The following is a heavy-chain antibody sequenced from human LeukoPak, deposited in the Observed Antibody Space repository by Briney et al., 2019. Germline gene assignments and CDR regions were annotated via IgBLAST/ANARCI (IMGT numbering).Heavy chain of an antibody. V-gene: IGHV3-21*01. J-gene: IGHJ5*02. Sequence: GGSLRLSCAASGFTFSSYSMNWVRQAPGKGLEWVSSISSSSSYIYYADSVKGRFTISRGNAKNSLYLQMNSLRAEDTAVYYCARGLSALGGWFDPWGQGTLVTVSS. CDR2: ISSSSSYI. CDR1: GFTFSSYS. CDR3: ARGLSALGGWFDP. D-gene: IGHD1-26*01.